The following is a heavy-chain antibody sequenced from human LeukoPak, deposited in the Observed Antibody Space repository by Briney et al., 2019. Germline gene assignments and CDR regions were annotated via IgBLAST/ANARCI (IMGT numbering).Heavy chain of an antibody. J-gene: IGHJ3*02. CDR1: GASISNHH. V-gene: IGHV4-4*07. CDR2: IFNSGST. D-gene: IGHD2-2*01. Sequence: SETLSLTCTVPGASISNHHWSWIRQPAGRGLEWIGRIFNSGSTNYNPSLRGRVTVSVDTSKNQVSLKLSSVIAADTAVYYCARVVVPAAVGAFDIWGQGTMVTVSS. CDR3: ARVVVPAAVGAFDI.